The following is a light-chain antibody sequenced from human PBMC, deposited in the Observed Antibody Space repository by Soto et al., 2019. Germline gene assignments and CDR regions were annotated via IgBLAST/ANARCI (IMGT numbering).Light chain of an antibody. CDR3: KQYNTWPFT. J-gene: IGKJ4*01. CDR1: QSVASN. V-gene: IGKV3-15*01. CDR2: GAS. Sequence: EIVMTQSPATLSASPGERATLSCRASQSVASNLAWYQQKPGQAPRLLIYGASTRATGIPARFSGSGSGTEFTLTISSLQSEDFAVYYCKQYNTWPFTFGGGTRLEIK.